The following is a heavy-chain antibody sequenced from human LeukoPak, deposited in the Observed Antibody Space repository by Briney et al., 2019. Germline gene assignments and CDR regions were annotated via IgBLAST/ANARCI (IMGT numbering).Heavy chain of an antibody. V-gene: IGHV3-30*01. CDR3: ARDGGCSSTSCYTDYFDY. CDR1: GFTFSSYA. CDR2: ISYDGSNK. D-gene: IGHD2-2*02. J-gene: IGHJ4*02. Sequence: PGGSLRLSCAASGFTFSSYAMHWVRQAPGKGLEWVAVISYDGSNKYYADSVKDRFTISRDNSKNTLYLQMNSLRAEDTALYYCARDGGCSSTSCYTDYFDYWGQGTLVTVSS.